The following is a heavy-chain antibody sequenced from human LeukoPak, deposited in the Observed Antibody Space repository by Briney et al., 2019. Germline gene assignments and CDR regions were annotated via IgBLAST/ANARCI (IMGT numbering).Heavy chain of an antibody. CDR1: GGSISSGSYY. CDR3: ARGALPGYSSSWWEYNWFDP. Sequence: SQTLSLTCTVSGGSISSGSYYWSWIRQPAGKGLEWIGRIYTSGSTNYNPSLKSRVTISADTSKNQFSLKLSSVTAADTAVYYCARGALPGYSSSWWEYNWFDPWGQGTLVTVSS. D-gene: IGHD6-13*01. J-gene: IGHJ5*02. CDR2: IYTSGST. V-gene: IGHV4-61*02.